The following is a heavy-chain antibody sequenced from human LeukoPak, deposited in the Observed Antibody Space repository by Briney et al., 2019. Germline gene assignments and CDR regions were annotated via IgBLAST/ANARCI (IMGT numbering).Heavy chain of an antibody. V-gene: IGHV3-38-3*01. J-gene: IGHJ4*02. D-gene: IGHD6-13*01. CDR3: AKDVKQQPVRLYYFDY. CDR1: GFTVSSNE. CDR2: ISGGST. Sequence: GGSLRLSCAASGFTVSSNEMSWVRQAPGKGLEWVSSISGGSTYYADSRKGRFTISRDNSKNTLHLQMNSLRAEDTAVYYCAKDVKQQPVRLYYFDYWGQGTLVTVSS.